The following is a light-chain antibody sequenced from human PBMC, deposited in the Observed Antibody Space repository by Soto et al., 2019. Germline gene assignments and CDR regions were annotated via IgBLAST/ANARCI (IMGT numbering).Light chain of an antibody. J-gene: IGLJ1*01. Sequence: QSVLTQPASVSGSPGQSITIPCTGTSSDIGNYNSVSWYQQHPGKAPKLIIYEVTNRPSGVSPRFSGSKSGNTASLTISGLQAEDEADYYCGSWTTYTPYVFATGTKVTVL. CDR1: SSDIGNYNS. V-gene: IGLV2-14*01. CDR3: GSWTTYTPYV. CDR2: EVT.